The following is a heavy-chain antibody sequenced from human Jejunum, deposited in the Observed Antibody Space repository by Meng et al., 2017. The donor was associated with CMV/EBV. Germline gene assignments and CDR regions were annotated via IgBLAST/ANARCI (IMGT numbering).Heavy chain of an antibody. J-gene: IGHJ4*02. CDR3: ARARSPTHFDY. CDR2: IGTVGDT. CDR1: GFTVSTYD. Sequence: SCTASGFTVSTYDFHWVRQPTGKGLEWVSSIGTVGDTYSIGSVKGRFIISREDAKNSVYLQMNGLRDGDTGLYYCARARSPTHFDYWGQGALVTVSS. V-gene: IGHV3-13*01.